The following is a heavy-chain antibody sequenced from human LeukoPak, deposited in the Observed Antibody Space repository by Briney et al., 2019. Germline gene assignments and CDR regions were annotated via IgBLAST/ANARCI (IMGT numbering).Heavy chain of an antibody. CDR1: GFTFSSYG. CDR3: AKDGPSMDV. CDR2: ISYDGSNK. J-gene: IGHJ6*02. V-gene: IGHV3-30*18. Sequence: GGSLRLSCAASGFTFSSYGMHWVRQAPGKGLEWVAVISYDGSNKYYADSVKGRFTISRDNSKNTLYLQTNSLRAEDTAVYYCAKDGPSMDVWGQGTTVTVSS.